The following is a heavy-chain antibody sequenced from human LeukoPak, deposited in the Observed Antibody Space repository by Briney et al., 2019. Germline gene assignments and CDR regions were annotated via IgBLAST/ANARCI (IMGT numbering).Heavy chain of an antibody. CDR3: ARETTTHSGSYSV. Sequence: PSETLSLTCTVSGGSISSGSYYWGWIRQPPGKGLEWIGSINYGGTTYHNPSLKSRVTISVDTSKNQFSLRLTSVTAADTGVYYCARETTTHSGSYSVWGQGTTVTVSS. CDR1: GGSISSGSYY. V-gene: IGHV4-39*07. CDR2: INYGGTT. D-gene: IGHD1-26*01. J-gene: IGHJ6*02.